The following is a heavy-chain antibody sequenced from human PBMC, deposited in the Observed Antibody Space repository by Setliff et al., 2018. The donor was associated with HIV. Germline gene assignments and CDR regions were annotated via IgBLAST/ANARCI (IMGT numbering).Heavy chain of an antibody. CDR3: TIEGAGTIVYS. CDR2: LYYSGST. CDR1: GGSISSSSYY. Sequence: SETLSLTCTVSGGSISSSSYYWGWIRQPPGKGLEWIGSLYYSGSTYYNPSLKSRVTISVDTSKNQFSLKLSSVTAADTAVYYCTIEGAGTIVYSWGQGTLVTVSS. D-gene: IGHD6-19*01. J-gene: IGHJ4*02. V-gene: IGHV4-39*02.